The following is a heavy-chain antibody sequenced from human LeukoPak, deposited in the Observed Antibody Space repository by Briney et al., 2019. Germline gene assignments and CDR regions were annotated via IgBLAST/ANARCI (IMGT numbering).Heavy chain of an antibody. J-gene: IGHJ4*02. CDR2: ISHDGSDK. Sequence: GGSLRLSCAASGFTFSRFAMHWVRQAPGNGLEWVAVISHDGSDKYYADSVKGRFTISRDNSKNTLYLQMNSLRAEDTAVYYCAREPDYSGSYYFDYWGQGTLVTVSS. CDR3: AREPDYSGSYYFDY. D-gene: IGHD1-26*01. CDR1: GFTFSRFA. V-gene: IGHV3-30*04.